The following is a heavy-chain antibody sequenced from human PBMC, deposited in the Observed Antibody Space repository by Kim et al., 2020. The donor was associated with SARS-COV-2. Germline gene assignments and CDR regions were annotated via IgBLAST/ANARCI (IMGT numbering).Heavy chain of an antibody. Sequence: SETLSLTCTVSGGSISSSSYYWGWIRQPPGKGLEWIGSIYYSGCTYYNPSLKSRVTISVDTSKNQFSLKLSSVTAADTAVYYCARLGYCSSTSCYYYGMDVWGQGTTVTVSS. V-gene: IGHV4-39*01. CDR1: GGSISSSSYY. CDR2: IYYSGCT. CDR3: ARLGYCSSTSCYYYGMDV. J-gene: IGHJ6*02. D-gene: IGHD2-2*01.